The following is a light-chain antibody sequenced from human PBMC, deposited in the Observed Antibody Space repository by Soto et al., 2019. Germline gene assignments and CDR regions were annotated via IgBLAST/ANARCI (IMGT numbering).Light chain of an antibody. CDR1: SSDVGGYNY. V-gene: IGLV2-14*01. CDR2: EVS. J-gene: IGLJ3*02. Sequence: QSALTQPASGSGSPGQSITICCTGTSSDVGGYNYVSWYQQHPGKAPKLMIYEVSNRPSGVSNRFSGSKSGNTASLTISGLQAEDEADYYCSSYTSSSTRVFGGGTKLTVL. CDR3: SSYTSSSTRV.